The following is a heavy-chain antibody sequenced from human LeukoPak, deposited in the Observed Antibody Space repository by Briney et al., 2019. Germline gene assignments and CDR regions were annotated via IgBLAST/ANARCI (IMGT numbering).Heavy chain of an antibody. Sequence: GGSLILSCAASGFTFSSYAMSWVRQAPGKGLEWVSAISGSGGSTYYADSVKGRFTISRDNSKNTLYLQMNSLRAEDTAVYYCAKDQRQWLVGPDYWGQGTLVTVSS. D-gene: IGHD6-19*01. CDR2: ISGSGGST. CDR3: AKDQRQWLVGPDY. J-gene: IGHJ4*02. V-gene: IGHV3-23*01. CDR1: GFTFSSYA.